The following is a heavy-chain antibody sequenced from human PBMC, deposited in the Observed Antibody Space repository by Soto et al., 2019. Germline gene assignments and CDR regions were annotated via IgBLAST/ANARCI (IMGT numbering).Heavy chain of an antibody. CDR1: GGSVSSGSYY. CDR3: ARGSSSSSGYWFDP. J-gene: IGHJ5*02. CDR2: IYYSGST. Sequence: SETLSLTCTVSGGSVSSGSYYWSWIRQPPGKGLEWIGYIYYSGSTNYNPSLKSRVTISVDTSKNQFSLKLSTVTAADTAVYYCARGSSSSSGYWFDPWGQGTLVTVSS. D-gene: IGHD6-6*01. V-gene: IGHV4-61*01.